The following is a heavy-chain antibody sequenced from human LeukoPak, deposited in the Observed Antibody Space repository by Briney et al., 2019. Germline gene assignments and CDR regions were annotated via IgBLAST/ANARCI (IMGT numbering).Heavy chain of an antibody. Sequence: SVKVSCKASGGTFSSYAISWVRQAPGQGLEWMGRIIPIFGTANYAQKFQGRVTITADKSTSTAYMELSSLRPEDTAVYYCARGGCTNGVCHNWFDPWGQGTLVTVSS. J-gene: IGHJ5*02. D-gene: IGHD2-8*01. CDR1: GGTFSSYA. CDR2: IIPIFGTA. CDR3: ARGGCTNGVCHNWFDP. V-gene: IGHV1-69*06.